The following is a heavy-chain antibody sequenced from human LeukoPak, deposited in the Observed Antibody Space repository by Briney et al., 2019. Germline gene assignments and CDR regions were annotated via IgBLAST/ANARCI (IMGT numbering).Heavy chain of an antibody. D-gene: IGHD6-19*01. CDR3: ARVAAVSGNTGYFDY. J-gene: IGHJ4*02. CDR2: INPNSGGT. Sequence: ASVTVSCTASGYTFTGYYLYWVRQAPGQGLEWMGRINPNSGGTNYAQKFQGRVTMTRDTSISTAYMELSSLRSDDTAVYYYARVAAVSGNTGYFDYWGQGTLVTVSS. CDR1: GYTFTGYY. V-gene: IGHV1-2*06.